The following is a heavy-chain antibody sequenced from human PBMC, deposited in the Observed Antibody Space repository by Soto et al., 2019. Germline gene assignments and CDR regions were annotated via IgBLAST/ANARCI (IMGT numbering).Heavy chain of an antibody. Sequence: QVQLVQSGAEVQKPGTSVKVSCKASGYTFSDYYLHWVRQAPGQGLEWMGWISPKSGGTHFAPKFEGRVTLTTDTSISTAFMAVSRLSSDDTAVYYCARGPRTQLWFPSVYWGQGTLVTVSS. CDR3: ARGPRTQLWFPSVY. V-gene: IGHV1-2*02. D-gene: IGHD5-18*01. J-gene: IGHJ4*02. CDR2: ISPKSGGT. CDR1: GYTFSDYY.